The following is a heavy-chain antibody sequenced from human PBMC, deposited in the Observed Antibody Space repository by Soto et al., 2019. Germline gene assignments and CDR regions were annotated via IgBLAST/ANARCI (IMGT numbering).Heavy chain of an antibody. CDR2: INPSGGST. CDR1: GYTFTSYY. Sequence: RASVKVSCKASGYTFTSYYMHWVRQAPGQGLEWMGIINPSGGSTSYAQKFQGRVTMTRDTSTSTVYMELSSLRSEDTAVYYCARDRDVGTMIVVAIFDYWGQGTLVTVSS. D-gene: IGHD3-22*01. V-gene: IGHV1-46*01. J-gene: IGHJ4*02. CDR3: ARDRDVGTMIVVAIFDY.